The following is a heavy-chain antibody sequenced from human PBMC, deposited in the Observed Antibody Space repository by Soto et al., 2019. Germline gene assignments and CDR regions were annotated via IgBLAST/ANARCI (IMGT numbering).Heavy chain of an antibody. V-gene: IGHV1-18*01. CDR1: GYTFTSYG. Sequence: ASVKVSCKASGYTFTSYGISWVRQAPGQGLEWMGWISAYNGNTNYAQKLQGRVTMTTDTSTSTAYMELRSLRSDDTAVYYCARIGSVVTMIVVRPAAGAFDIWGQGTMVTVSS. D-gene: IGHD3-22*01. J-gene: IGHJ3*02. CDR2: ISAYNGNT. CDR3: ARIGSVVTMIVVRPAAGAFDI.